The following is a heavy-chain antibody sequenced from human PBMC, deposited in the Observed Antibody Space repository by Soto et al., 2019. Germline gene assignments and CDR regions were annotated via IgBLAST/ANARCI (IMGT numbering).Heavy chain of an antibody. Sequence: QVQLVQSGAEVKKPGASVKVSCMASGYTFTSYAMHWVRQAPGQRLEWMGWINAGNGNTKYSQKFQGRVTITRDTSASTAYMELSSLRSEDTAVYYCARLSGIAARRYNWFDPWGQGTLVTVSS. V-gene: IGHV1-3*01. CDR1: GYTFTSYA. CDR2: INAGNGNT. J-gene: IGHJ5*02. CDR3: ARLSGIAARRYNWFDP. D-gene: IGHD6-6*01.